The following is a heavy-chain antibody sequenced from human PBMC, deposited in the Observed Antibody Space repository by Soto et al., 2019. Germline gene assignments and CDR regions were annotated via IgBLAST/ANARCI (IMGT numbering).Heavy chain of an antibody. CDR2: IFHEGTA. CDR1: GVSISSGNW. D-gene: IGHD3-10*01. Sequence: KPSETLSLTCAVSGVSISSGNWWTWVRQTPQRGLEYIGEIFHEGTANYYPSFERRVAISVDTSKNQFSLKLTSVTAADTAIYFCARLVYDTRLNYMYFDFWGQGALVTVSS. J-gene: IGHJ4*02. CDR3: ARLVYDTRLNYMYFDF. V-gene: IGHV4-4*02.